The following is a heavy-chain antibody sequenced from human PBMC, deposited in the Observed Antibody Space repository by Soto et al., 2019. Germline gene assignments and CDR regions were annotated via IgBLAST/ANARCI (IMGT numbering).Heavy chain of an antibody. CDR2: INSDGSST. J-gene: IGHJ4*02. CDR1: GFTFSTYW. Sequence: GGSLRLSCAASGFTFSTYWMHWVRQVPGKGLVWVSRINSDGSSTSYADSVKGRFTISRDNAKNTLYLQMNSLRAEDTAVYYCARDLEYGYYGPFDYWGQGTLVTVSS. D-gene: IGHD4-17*01. V-gene: IGHV3-74*01. CDR3: ARDLEYGYYGPFDY.